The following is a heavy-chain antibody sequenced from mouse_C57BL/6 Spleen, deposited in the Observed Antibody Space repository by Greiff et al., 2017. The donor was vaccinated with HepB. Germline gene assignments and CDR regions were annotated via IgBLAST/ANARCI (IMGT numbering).Heavy chain of an antibody. D-gene: IGHD2-3*01. CDR3: ARSLLYDCYYDYAMDY. CDR2: IDPEDGET. V-gene: IGHV14-2*01. Sequence: EVQLQQSGAELVKPGASVKLSCTASGFNIKDYYMHWVKQRTEQGLEWIGRIDPEDGETKYAPKFQGKATITADTSSNTAYLQLRSLTSGDTAVYYCARSLLYDCYYDYAMDYWGQGTSVTVSS. CDR1: GFNIKDYY. J-gene: IGHJ4*01.